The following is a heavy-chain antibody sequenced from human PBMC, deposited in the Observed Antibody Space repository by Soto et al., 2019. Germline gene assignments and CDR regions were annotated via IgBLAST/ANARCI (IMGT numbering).Heavy chain of an antibody. CDR2: INPNSGGT. V-gene: IGHV1-2*04. D-gene: IGHD5-18*01. J-gene: IGHJ6*02. CDR3: ARGSDMGRGGDLYYYYGMDV. Sequence: ASVKVSCKASGYTFTGYYMHWVRQAPGQGLEWIGWINPNSGGTNYAQKFQGWVTMTRDTSISTAYMGLSRLRFDATAVYYFARGSDMGRGGDLYYYYGMDVWGQGTTVTSP. CDR1: GYTFTGYY.